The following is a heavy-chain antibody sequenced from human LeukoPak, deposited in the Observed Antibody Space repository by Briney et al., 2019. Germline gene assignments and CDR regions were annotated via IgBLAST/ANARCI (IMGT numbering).Heavy chain of an antibody. Sequence: GASVKVSCKASGGTFSSYAISWVRQAPGQGLEWMGRIIPILGIANYAQKFQGRVTITADKSTSTAYMELSSLRSEDTAVYYCARVMVGCSSTSCELYYYYGMDVWGQGTTVTVSS. J-gene: IGHJ6*02. CDR3: ARVMVGCSSTSCELYYYYGMDV. D-gene: IGHD2-2*01. CDR2: IIPILGIA. V-gene: IGHV1-69*04. CDR1: GGTFSSYA.